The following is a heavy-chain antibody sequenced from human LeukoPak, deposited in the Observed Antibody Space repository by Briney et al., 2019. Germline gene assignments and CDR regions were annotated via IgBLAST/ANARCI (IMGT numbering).Heavy chain of an antibody. D-gene: IGHD4-23*01. CDR2: IYHSGST. V-gene: IGHV4-30-2*01. J-gene: IGHJ4*02. CDR1: GGSISSGGYY. Sequence: SETLSLTCTVSGGSISSGGYYWSWIRQPPGKGLEWIGYIYHSGSTYYNPSLKSRVTISVDRSKNQFSLKLSSVTAADTAVYYCARVQWGGNYGGKRVDYWGQGTLVTVSS. CDR3: ARVQWGGNYGGKRVDY.